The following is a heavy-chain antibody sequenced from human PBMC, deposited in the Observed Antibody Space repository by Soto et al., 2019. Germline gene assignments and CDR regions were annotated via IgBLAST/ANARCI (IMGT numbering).Heavy chain of an antibody. V-gene: IGHV3-53*01. Sequence: GGSLRLSCAASGFTVSSNYMSWVRQAPGKGLEWVSVIYSGGSTYYADSVKGRFTISRDNSKNTLYLQMNSLRAEDTAVYYCARDRSGSYSDYWGQGTLVTVSS. CDR3: ARDRSGSYSDY. CDR1: GFTVSSNY. CDR2: IYSGGST. J-gene: IGHJ4*02. D-gene: IGHD1-26*01.